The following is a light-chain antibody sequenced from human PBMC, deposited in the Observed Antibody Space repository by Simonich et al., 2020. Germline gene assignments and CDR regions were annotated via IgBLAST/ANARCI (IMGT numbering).Light chain of an antibody. V-gene: IGLV2-14*01. CDR2: DVS. Sequence: QSALTQPASVSGSPGQSITISCTGTSSDVGGYNYVYWYQQHPGKAPKLRIYDVSKRPSVVSNRFSGSKSGNTASLTISGLQAEDEADYYCSSYTSSSTYVVFGGGTKLTVL. CDR1: SSDVGGYNY. J-gene: IGLJ2*01. CDR3: SSYTSSSTYVV.